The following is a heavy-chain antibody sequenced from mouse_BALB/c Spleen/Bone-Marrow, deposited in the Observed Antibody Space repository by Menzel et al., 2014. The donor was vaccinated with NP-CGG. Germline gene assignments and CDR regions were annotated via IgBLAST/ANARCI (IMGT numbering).Heavy chain of an antibody. V-gene: IGHV1-61*01. D-gene: IGHD1-1*01. J-gene: IGHJ3*01. CDR3: SRGGSSPAWFAY. Sequence: VQLQQSGAELVRPGASVKLTCKASGYTITTHWVNWIKQRPGQGLEWIGRIDPSDNETHYNQKFKDKAMLTVDKSSNTAYMQLSSLTSEDSAVYYCSRGGSSPAWFAYWGQGTLVTVSA. CDR2: IDPSDNET. CDR1: GYTITTHW.